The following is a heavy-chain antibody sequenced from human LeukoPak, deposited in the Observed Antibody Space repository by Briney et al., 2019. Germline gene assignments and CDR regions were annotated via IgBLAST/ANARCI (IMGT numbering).Heavy chain of an antibody. Sequence: GGSLRLSYAASGFTFDDYAMHWVRQAPGKGLEWVSLISWDGGSTYYADSVKGRFTISRDNSKNSLYLQMNSLRAEDTALYYCAKDGRQPDELPYYYYYYMDVWGKGTTVTVSS. D-gene: IGHD1-26*01. CDR2: ISWDGGST. CDR1: GFTFDDYA. J-gene: IGHJ6*03. V-gene: IGHV3-43D*03. CDR3: AKDGRQPDELPYYYYYYMDV.